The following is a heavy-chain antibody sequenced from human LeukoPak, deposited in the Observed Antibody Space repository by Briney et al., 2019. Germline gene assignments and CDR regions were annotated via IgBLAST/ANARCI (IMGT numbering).Heavy chain of an antibody. CDR3: ARGYGATIYYFDY. CDR1: GGTFSSNT. V-gene: IGHV1-69*02. Sequence: SVKVSCKASGGTFSSNTISWVRQAPGQGLEWMGRIIPILGIADCAQKFQGRVTITADKSTSTAYMELSSLRSEDTAVYYCARGYGATIYYFDYWGQGTLVTVSS. D-gene: IGHD4/OR15-4a*01. J-gene: IGHJ4*02. CDR2: IIPILGIA.